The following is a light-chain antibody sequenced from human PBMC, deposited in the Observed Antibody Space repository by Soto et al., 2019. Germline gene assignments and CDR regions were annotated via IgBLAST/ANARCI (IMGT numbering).Light chain of an antibody. V-gene: IGKV4-1*01. CDR2: WAS. CDR1: RSVLWTSSNKNY. Sequence: DIVMTQSPESLAVSLGERDTINCKSSRSVLWTSSNKNYLAWYQQKSGQSPKLLIYWASTRESGVPDRFSGSGSGTDFTLTISSVQAEDVAVYYCQQYYGAWTFGQGTRVEI. CDR3: QQYYGAWT. J-gene: IGKJ1*01.